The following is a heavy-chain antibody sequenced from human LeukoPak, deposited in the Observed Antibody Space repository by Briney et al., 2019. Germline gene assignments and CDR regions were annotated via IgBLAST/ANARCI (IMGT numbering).Heavy chain of an antibody. CDR2: INPSGGST. CDR3: ATERAGITMVRSWFDP. CDR1: GYTFTSYD. Sequence: ASVKVSCKASGYTFTSYDINWVRQATGQGLEWMGIINPSGGSTSYAQKFQGRVTMTRDTSTSTVYMELSSLRSEDTAVYYCATERAGITMVRSWFDPWGQGTLVTVSS. J-gene: IGHJ5*02. D-gene: IGHD3-10*01. V-gene: IGHV1-46*01.